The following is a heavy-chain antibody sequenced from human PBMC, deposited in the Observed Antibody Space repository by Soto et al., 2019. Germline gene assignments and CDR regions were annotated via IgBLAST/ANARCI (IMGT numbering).Heavy chain of an antibody. V-gene: IGHV3-74*01. Sequence: EVQLVESGGGLVQPGGSLRLSCAASGFTFSSYWMHWVRQAPGKGLVWVSRSNSDGSSTRYADSVKGRFTISRDNAKNPLYLEMNRLRAGDTAVYYCGRDRGWFGEGPFDYWGQGTLVTVSS. CDR1: GFTFSSYW. D-gene: IGHD3-10*01. J-gene: IGHJ4*02. CDR3: GRDRGWFGEGPFDY. CDR2: SNSDGSST.